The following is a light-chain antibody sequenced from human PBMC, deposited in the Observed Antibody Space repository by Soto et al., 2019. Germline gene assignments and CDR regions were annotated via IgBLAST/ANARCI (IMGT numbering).Light chain of an antibody. J-gene: IGKJ4*01. V-gene: IGKV1-5*03. CDR3: QQCDTYPLT. Sequence: DIQMTQSPSTLSASVGARVTITCRASQTTSGWLAWYQQKPGKAPKLLIYKASILESGVPSRFSGSRSGTEFTLTISTLQPDDFATYYCQQCDTYPLTFGGGTKVEI. CDR1: QTTSGW. CDR2: KAS.